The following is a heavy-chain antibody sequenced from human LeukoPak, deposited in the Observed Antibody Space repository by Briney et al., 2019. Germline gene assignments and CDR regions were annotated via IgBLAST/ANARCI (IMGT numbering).Heavy chain of an antibody. Sequence: GASVKVSCKASGYTFTGYYMHWVRQAPGQGLEWMGGIIPIFGTTNYAQKFQGRVTITADKSTSTAYMELSSLRSEDTAVYYCARGHTAVTRHFDFWGQGTLVTVSS. V-gene: IGHV1-69*06. D-gene: IGHD4-17*01. CDR2: IIPIFGTT. J-gene: IGHJ4*02. CDR1: GYTFTGYY. CDR3: ARGHTAVTRHFDF.